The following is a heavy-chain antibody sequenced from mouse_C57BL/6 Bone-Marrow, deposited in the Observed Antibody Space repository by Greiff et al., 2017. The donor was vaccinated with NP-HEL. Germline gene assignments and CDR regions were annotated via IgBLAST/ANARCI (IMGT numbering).Heavy chain of an antibody. CDR3: ARDRLEYYFDY. V-gene: IGHV3-6*01. CDR1: GYSITSGYY. CDR2: ISYDGSN. J-gene: IGHJ2*01. D-gene: IGHD1-2*01. Sequence: ESGPGLVKPSQSLSLTCSVTGYSITSGYYWNWIRQFPGNKLEWMGYISYDGSNNYNPSLKNRISITRDTSKNQFFLKLNSVTTEDTATYYCARDRLEYYFDYWGQGTTLTVSS.